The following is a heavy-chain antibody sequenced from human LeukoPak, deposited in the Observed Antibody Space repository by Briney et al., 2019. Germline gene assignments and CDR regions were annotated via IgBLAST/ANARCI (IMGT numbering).Heavy chain of an antibody. J-gene: IGHJ4*02. V-gene: IGHV3-11*04. CDR3: ARGPYSSNWYVDY. CDR2: ISRTGNSI. D-gene: IGHD6-13*01. CDR1: GFNFGDYY. Sequence: SPGGSLRLSCVGSGFNFGDYYMSWVRLAPGKGLEWISYISRTGNSIYYADSVKGRFTISRDSAKNSLYLQMNSLRAEDTAVYYCARGPYSSNWYVDYWGQGTLVTVAS.